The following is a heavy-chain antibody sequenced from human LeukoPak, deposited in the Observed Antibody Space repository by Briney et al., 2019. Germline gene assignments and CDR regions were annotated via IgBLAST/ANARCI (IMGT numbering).Heavy chain of an antibody. D-gene: IGHD6-19*01. V-gene: IGHV3-23*01. Sequence: GGSLRLSCAASGFTFSSYAMSWVRQAPGKGLEWVSIISGSGGSTNYADSVKGRFTISRDNAKNSLYLQMNSLRVEDTAFYYCAKDNRRHYTSGPNPDSLHWGQGALVTVSS. CDR1: GFTFSSYA. J-gene: IGHJ4*02. CDR2: ISGSGGST. CDR3: AKDNRRHYTSGPNPDSLH.